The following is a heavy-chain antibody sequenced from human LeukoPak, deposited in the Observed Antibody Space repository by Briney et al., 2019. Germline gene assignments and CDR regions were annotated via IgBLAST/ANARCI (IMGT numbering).Heavy chain of an antibody. J-gene: IGHJ4*02. Sequence: GGSLRLSCAASGFTFSSYAMSWVRQAPGKVLEWVSAIGGSGGSTYYADSVKGRFTISRDNPKKTLYLQMDSLRAEDTAVYYCAKDRRRDDVLTGSFSDWGQGTLVTVSS. V-gene: IGHV3-23*01. CDR2: IGGSGGST. CDR3: AKDRRRDDVLTGSFSD. D-gene: IGHD3-9*01. CDR1: GFTFSSYA.